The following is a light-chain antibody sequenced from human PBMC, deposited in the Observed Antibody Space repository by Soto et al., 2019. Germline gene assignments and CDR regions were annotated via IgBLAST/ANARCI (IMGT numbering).Light chain of an antibody. CDR1: QSVSSSF. V-gene: IGKV3-20*01. CDR2: DAS. CDR3: QVYGRSPLNLT. J-gene: IGKJ1*01. Sequence: EIVLTQSPGTLSLSPGERATLSCRASQSVSSSFLAWYQQKPGQAPRLLIYDASDRATGIPARFSGSGSGTDFTLTISSLAPEDFAVYYCQVYGRSPLNLTFGPGTKVDIK.